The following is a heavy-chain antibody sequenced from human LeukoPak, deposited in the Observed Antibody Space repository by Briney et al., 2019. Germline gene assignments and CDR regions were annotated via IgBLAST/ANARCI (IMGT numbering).Heavy chain of an antibody. CDR3: ARGSGWYYFDY. V-gene: IGHV4-59*01. CDR1: GGSISSYY. J-gene: IGHJ4*02. D-gene: IGHD6-19*01. Sequence: SETLSLTCTVSGGSISSYYWSWIRQPPGKGLEWIGYIYYSGSTNYNPSLKSRVTISVDTSKNQFSLKLSSVTAADTAVYYCARGSGWYYFDYWGQGTLVTVSS. CDR2: IYYSGST.